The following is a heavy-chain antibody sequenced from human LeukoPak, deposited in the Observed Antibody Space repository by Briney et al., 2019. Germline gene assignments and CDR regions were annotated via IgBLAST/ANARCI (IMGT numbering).Heavy chain of an antibody. D-gene: IGHD1-1*01. J-gene: IGHJ3*02. CDR1: GFSVSSYW. CDR2: IKQDGSEK. CDR3: ARDRVQFRAFDI. Sequence: GGSLRLSCAASGFSVSSYWMSWVRQAPGKGLEWVANIKQDGSEKYYVDSVKGRFTISRDNAKNSLYLQMNSLRAEDTAVYYCARDRVQFRAFDIWGQGTMVTVSS. V-gene: IGHV3-7*04.